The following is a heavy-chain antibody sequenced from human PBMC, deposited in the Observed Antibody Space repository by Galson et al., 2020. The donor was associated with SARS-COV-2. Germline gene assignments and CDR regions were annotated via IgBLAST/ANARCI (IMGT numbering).Heavy chain of an antibody. J-gene: IGHJ5*02. Sequence: ASVKVSCQVSGYTLTELSMHWVRQAPGTGLEWTGGFDPEDGETIYAQKFQGRVTMTEDTSTDTAYMELRSMRSEDTAVYYCATGSGSYTNTWFDPWGQGNLVTVSS. CDR2: FDPEDGET. V-gene: IGHV1-24*01. D-gene: IGHD1-26*01. CDR3: ATGSGSYTNTWFDP. CDR1: GYTLTELS.